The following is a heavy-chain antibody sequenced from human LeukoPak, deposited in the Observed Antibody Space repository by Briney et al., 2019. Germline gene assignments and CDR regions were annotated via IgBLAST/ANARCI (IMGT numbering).Heavy chain of an antibody. CDR3: AMGYQLPKDYYYYMDV. CDR2: ISYSGST. D-gene: IGHD2-2*01. V-gene: IGHV4-31*03. J-gene: IGHJ6*03. Sequence: SETLSLTCTVSGGSISSGDYYWSWIRQPPGKGLEWIGYISYSGSTYYNPSLKSRVTISVDTSKNQFSLKLSSVTAADTAVYYCAMGYQLPKDYYYYMDVWGKGTTVTVSS. CDR1: GGSISSGDYY.